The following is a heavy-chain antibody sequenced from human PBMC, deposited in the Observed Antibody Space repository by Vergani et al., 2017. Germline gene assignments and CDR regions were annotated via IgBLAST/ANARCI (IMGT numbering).Heavy chain of an antibody. D-gene: IGHD3-16*01. CDR1: GFTFSTYA. Sequence: EVQLLESGGSLKQPGGSVRLSCAASGFTFSTYAMHWVRQAPGKGLEWVSALTGGGGSTYHADSFKGRFIISRDNSRDTLYLQMNSLRPEDTATYYCVRDAGGCEGFFDSWGQGGLVTVAS. J-gene: IGHJ4*02. V-gene: IGHV3-23*01. CDR3: VRDAGGCEGFFDS. CDR2: LTGGGGST.